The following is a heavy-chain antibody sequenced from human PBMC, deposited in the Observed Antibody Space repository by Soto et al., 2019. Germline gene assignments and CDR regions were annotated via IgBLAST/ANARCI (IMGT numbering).Heavy chain of an antibody. D-gene: IGHD3-22*01. Sequence: GSSVKPSCKDSGVTFSSYAISCVRQAPGHGLDCMGGVIPIFGPANSAQKFQGRVTITADESTSTAYTELSSLRSEDTAVYYCARDKRSYYYSSGYPYDVFYISGQG. CDR3: ARDKRSYYYSSGYPYDVFYI. V-gene: IGHV1-69*13. CDR1: GVTFSSYA. CDR2: VIPIFGPA. J-gene: IGHJ3*02.